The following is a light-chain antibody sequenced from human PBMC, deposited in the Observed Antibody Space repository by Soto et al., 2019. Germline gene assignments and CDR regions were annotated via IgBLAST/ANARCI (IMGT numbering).Light chain of an antibody. CDR1: QSVSSSY. J-gene: IGKJ1*01. V-gene: IGKV3-20*01. CDR2: GAS. Sequence: EIVLTQSPGTLSLSPGERVTLSCRASQSVSSSYLAWYQQKPGKAPRLLIYGASSRATGIPNRFSGSGSGTDFTLTISRLEPEDLALYYCQQYDTSRTFGQGTKVEIK. CDR3: QQYDTSRT.